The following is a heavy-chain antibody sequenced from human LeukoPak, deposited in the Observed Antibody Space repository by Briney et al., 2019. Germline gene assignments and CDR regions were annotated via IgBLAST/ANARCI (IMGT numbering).Heavy chain of an antibody. CDR1: GFTFSSYG. V-gene: IGHV3-33*01. CDR2: IWYDGSNK. J-gene: IGHJ3*02. D-gene: IGHD1-26*01. CDR3: ARDLQVSYQKGHDAFDI. Sequence: GGSLRLSCAASGFTFSSYGMHWVRQAPGNGLEWVAVIWYDGSNKYYADSVKGRFTISRDNSKNTLYLQMNSLRAEDTAVYYCARDLQVSYQKGHDAFDIWGQGTMVTVSS.